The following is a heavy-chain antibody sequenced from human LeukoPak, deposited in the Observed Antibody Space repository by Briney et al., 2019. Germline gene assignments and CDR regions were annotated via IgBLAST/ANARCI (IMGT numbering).Heavy chain of an antibody. CDR3: ARQGAYDYVWGSYRLGAFDI. CDR2: IYPADSDT. J-gene: IGHJ3*02. CDR1: GYRFTTYW. V-gene: IGHV5-51*01. D-gene: IGHD3-16*02. Sequence: GESLKISCKGSGYRFTTYWIGWVRQMPGKGLEWMAIIYPADSDTRYSPSFQGQVTISADKSISTAYLQWSSLKASDTAMYYCARQGAYDYVWGSYRLGAFDIWGQGTMFTVSS.